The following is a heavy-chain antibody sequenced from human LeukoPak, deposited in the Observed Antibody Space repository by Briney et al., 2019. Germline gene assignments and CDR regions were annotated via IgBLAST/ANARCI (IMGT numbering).Heavy chain of an antibody. CDR2: ISDNGLRT. V-gene: IGHV3-30*04. D-gene: IGHD5-12*01. Sequence: PGTSLRLSCVASGIDFNVYEMHWVRQSPGKGLEWVALISDNGLRTNYAESLKGRFTVSRDNSRNTMDLQMNNLRVEDTAVYFCARERRGYSYGTLDIWGQGTLVTVFS. CDR1: GIDFNVYE. J-gene: IGHJ4*02. CDR3: ARERRGYSYGTLDI.